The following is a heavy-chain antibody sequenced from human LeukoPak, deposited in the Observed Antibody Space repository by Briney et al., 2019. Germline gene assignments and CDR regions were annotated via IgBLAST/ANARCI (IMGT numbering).Heavy chain of an antibody. V-gene: IGHV3-48*03. CDR3: AKDLYDFWSGHQPPGYYFDY. J-gene: IGHJ4*02. CDR1: GFTFSSYE. CDR2: ISSSGSTI. D-gene: IGHD3-3*01. Sequence: GGSLRLSCAASGFTFSSYEMNWVRQAPGKGLEWVSYISSSGSTIYYADSVKGRFTISRDNAKNSLYLQMNSLRAEDTAVYYCAKDLYDFWSGHQPPGYYFDYWGQGTLVTVSS.